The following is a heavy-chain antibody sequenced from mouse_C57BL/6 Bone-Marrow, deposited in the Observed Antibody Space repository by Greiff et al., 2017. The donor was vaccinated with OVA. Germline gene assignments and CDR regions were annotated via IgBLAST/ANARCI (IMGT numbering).Heavy chain of an antibody. CDR2: IDPSDSET. Sequence: QVQLHQPGAELVRPGSSVKLSCKASGYTFTSYWMHWVKQRPIQGLEWIGNIDPSDSETHYNQKFKDKATLTVDKSSSTAYMQLSSLTSEDSAVYYCARWGDGYSRYYFDYWGQGTTLTVSS. CDR1: GYTFTSYW. D-gene: IGHD2-3*01. CDR3: ARWGDGYSRYYFDY. V-gene: IGHV1-52*01. J-gene: IGHJ2*01.